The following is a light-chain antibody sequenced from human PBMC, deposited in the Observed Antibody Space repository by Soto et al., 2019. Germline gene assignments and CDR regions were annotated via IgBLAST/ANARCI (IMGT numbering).Light chain of an antibody. CDR2: TAS. J-gene: IGKJ1*01. CDR3: QQHNSYPRT. Sequence: DIQMTQSPSTLSASVGDRVTITCRASQSISTWLAWYQQKPGKAPKLLIYTASNLERGVPSRFSGSGSGTEFTLTISSLQPDDFATYYCQQHNSYPRTFGQGTKVGIK. CDR1: QSISTW. V-gene: IGKV1-5*03.